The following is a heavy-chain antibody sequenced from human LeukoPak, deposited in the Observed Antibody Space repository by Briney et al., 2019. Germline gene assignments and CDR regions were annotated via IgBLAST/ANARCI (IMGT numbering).Heavy chain of an antibody. CDR3: AKDLQRRDFDY. D-gene: IGHD4-11*01. CDR2: MSDDGGDK. CDR1: GFTFSSYG. Sequence: GGSLRLSCVVSGFTFSSYGMHWVRQAPGKGLEWVAVMSDDGGDKYYADSVKGRFTISRDNSKNTLYLQMNSLRAEDTAVYYCAKDLQRRDFDYWGQGTLVTVSS. J-gene: IGHJ4*02. V-gene: IGHV3-30*18.